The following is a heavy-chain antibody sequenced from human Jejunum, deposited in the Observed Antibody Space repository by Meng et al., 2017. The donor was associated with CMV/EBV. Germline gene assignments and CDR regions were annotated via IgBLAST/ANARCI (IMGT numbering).Heavy chain of an antibody. CDR2: VLGTGPT. Sequence: ASGFTFNNYAMTWVRQAPGKGLGWVSTVLGTGPTYYANYVKGRFTISRDDSRNTLFLQLNSLRDEDTAVFYCARGDSSTTWLVFDYWGLGTLVTVSS. D-gene: IGHD6-13*01. CDR1: GFTFNNYA. V-gene: IGHV3-23*01. J-gene: IGHJ4*02. CDR3: ARGDSSTTWLVFDY.